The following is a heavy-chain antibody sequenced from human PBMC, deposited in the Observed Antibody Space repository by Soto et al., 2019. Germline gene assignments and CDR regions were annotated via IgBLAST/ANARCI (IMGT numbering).Heavy chain of an antibody. D-gene: IGHD3-3*01. CDR3: ARGAKYYDFWSNIHYFDY. CDR1: GGSFSGYY. CDR2: INHSGST. V-gene: IGHV4-34*01. Sequence: SETLSLTCAVYGGSFSGYYWSWIRQPPGKGLEWIGEINHSGSTNYNPSLKSRDTISVDTSKNQFSLKLSSVTAADTAVYYCARGAKYYDFWSNIHYFDYWGQGTLVTVSS. J-gene: IGHJ4*02.